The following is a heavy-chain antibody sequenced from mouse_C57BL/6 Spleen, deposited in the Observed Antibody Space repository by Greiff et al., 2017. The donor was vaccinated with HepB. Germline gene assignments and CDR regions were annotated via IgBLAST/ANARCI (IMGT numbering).Heavy chain of an antibody. CDR3: ARQIYYGQYYFDY. CDR2: IDPSDSYT. J-gene: IGHJ2*01. D-gene: IGHD2-1*01. V-gene: IGHV1-69*01. CDR1: GYTFTSYW. Sequence: QVQLQQPGAELVMPGASVKLSCKASGYTFTSYWMHWVKQRPGQGLEWIGEIDPSDSYTNYNQKFKDKSTLTVDKSSSTAYMQLSSLTSEDSAVYYCARQIYYGQYYFDYWGQGTTLTVSS.